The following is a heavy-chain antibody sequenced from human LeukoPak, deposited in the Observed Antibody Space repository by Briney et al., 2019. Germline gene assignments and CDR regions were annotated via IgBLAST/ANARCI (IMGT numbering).Heavy chain of an antibody. Sequence: SETLSLTCTVSGGSISSYYWSWIRQPPGKGLEWIGYIYYSGSTNYNPSLQSRVTISVDTSKNQFSLKLSSVTAADTAVYYCARHNWNYIAFDIWGQGTMVTVSS. CDR1: GGSISSYY. CDR2: IYYSGST. V-gene: IGHV4-59*01. CDR3: ARHNWNYIAFDI. D-gene: IGHD1-7*01. J-gene: IGHJ3*02.